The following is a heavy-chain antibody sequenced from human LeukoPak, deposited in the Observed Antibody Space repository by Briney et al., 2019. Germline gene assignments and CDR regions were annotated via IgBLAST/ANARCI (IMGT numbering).Heavy chain of an antibody. Sequence: PSETLSLTCTVSGGSISSSTYYWGWIRQPPGKGLEWIGNIYYSGSTYYNPSLKSRVTISVDTSKNQFSLKLSSVTAADTAVYYCARVRPGTTDFDYWGQGTLVTVSS. CDR3: ARVRPGTTDFDY. D-gene: IGHD1-7*01. J-gene: IGHJ4*02. V-gene: IGHV4-39*01. CDR1: GGSISSSTYY. CDR2: IYYSGST.